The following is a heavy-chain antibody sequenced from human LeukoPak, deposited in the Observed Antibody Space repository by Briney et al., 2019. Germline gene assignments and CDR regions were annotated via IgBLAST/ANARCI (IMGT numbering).Heavy chain of an antibody. D-gene: IGHD7-27*01. V-gene: IGHV4-59*08. J-gene: IGHJ3*02. Sequence: SETLSLTCTVSGGSISGYYWSWIRQPPGKGLEWIGYIYYSGSTNYNPSLKSRVTISVDTSKNQFSLKLSSVTAADTAVYYCARQNWVGAAFDIWGQGTMVTVSS. CDR1: GGSISGYY. CDR3: ARQNWVGAAFDI. CDR2: IYYSGST.